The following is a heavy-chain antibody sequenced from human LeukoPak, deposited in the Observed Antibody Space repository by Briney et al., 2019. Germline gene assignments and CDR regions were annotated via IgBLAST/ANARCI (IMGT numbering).Heavy chain of an antibody. J-gene: IGHJ4*02. CDR3: AKSAYGDYAFDY. D-gene: IGHD4-17*01. Sequence: GGSLRLSCAASGFTFSSYSMNWVRQAPGKGLEWVSAISGSGGSTYYADSVKGRFTISRDNSKNTLYLQMNSLRAEDTAVYYCAKSAYGDYAFDYWGQGTLVTVSS. V-gene: IGHV3-23*01. CDR2: ISGSGGST. CDR1: GFTFSSYS.